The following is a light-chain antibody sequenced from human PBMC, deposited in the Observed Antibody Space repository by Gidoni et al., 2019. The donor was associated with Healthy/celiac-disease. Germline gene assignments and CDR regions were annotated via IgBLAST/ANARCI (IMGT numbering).Light chain of an antibody. CDR3: QQYYSTLMYT. CDR1: QSVLYSSNNKNY. V-gene: IGKV4-1*01. Sequence: DIVMTQSPDSLAVSLGERATINCKSSQSVLYSSNNKNYLAWYQQKPGQPPKLLIYWAPTRESGVPDRFSGSGSGTDFTLTISSLQAEDVAVYYCQQYYSTLMYTFGQGTKLEIK. CDR2: WAP. J-gene: IGKJ2*01.